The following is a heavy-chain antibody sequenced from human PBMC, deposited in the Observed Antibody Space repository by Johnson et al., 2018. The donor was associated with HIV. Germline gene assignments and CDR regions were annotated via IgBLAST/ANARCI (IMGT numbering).Heavy chain of an antibody. V-gene: IGHV3-53*05. Sequence: TVGTNYMSWVRQAPGKGLEWVSVIFSVGDVYYADSVKGRFTISRDNSKNMVYLQMNSLRPEDTAVYYCAREHRYGSAFDIWGQGTMVTVSS. CDR1: TVGTNY. CDR3: AREHRYGSAFDI. CDR2: IFSVGDV. J-gene: IGHJ3*02. D-gene: IGHD1-1*01.